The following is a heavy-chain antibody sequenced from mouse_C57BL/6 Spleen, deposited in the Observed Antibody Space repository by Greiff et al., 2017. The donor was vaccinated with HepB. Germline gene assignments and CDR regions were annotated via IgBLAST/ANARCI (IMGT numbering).Heavy chain of an antibody. CDR1: GFTFSSYA. D-gene: IGHD2-4*01. V-gene: IGHV5-4*01. CDR2: ISDGGSYT. CDR3: ARDDYDGPPGAMDY. J-gene: IGHJ4*01. Sequence: EVQVVESGGGLVKPGGSLKLSCAASGFTFSSYAMSWVRQTPEKRLEWVATISDGGSYTYYPDNVKGRFTISRDNAKNNLYLQMSHLKSEDTAMYYCARDDYDGPPGAMDYWGQGTSVTVSS.